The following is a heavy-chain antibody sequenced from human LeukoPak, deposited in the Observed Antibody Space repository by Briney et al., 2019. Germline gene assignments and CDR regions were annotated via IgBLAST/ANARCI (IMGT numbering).Heavy chain of an antibody. Sequence: GGSLRLSCAASGFTFSSYAMSWVRQAPGKGLEWVANIKQDGGEKHYLDSAEGRFTISRDNAKNSLYLQIHSLRAEDTALYYCARDNPIGETDYWGQGTLVTVSS. CDR2: IKQDGGEK. CDR1: GFTFSSYA. CDR3: ARDNPIGETDY. V-gene: IGHV3-7*01. D-gene: IGHD1-14*01. J-gene: IGHJ4*02.